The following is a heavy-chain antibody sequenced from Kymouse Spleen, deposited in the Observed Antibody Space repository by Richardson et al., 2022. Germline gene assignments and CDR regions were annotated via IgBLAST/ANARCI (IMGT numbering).Heavy chain of an antibody. CDR1: GFTFSSYG. CDR2: IWYDGSNK. J-gene: IGHJ4*02. Sequence: QVQLVESGGGVVQPGRSLRLSCAASGFTFSSYGMHWVRQAPGKGLEWVAVIWYDGSNKYYADSVKGRFTISRDNSKNTLYLQMNSLRAEDTAVYYCARGEKYSYGCFDYWGQGTLVTVSS. D-gene: IGHD5-18,IGHD5-18*01. CDR3: ARGEKYSYGCFDY. V-gene: IGHV3-33*01.